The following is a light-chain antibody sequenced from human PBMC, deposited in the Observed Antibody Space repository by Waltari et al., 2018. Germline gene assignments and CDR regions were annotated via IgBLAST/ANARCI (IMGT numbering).Light chain of an antibody. J-gene: IGLJ2*01. CDR2: GNS. CDR3: QSYDSSLSGSV. CDR1: SSNIGTGSD. V-gene: IGLV1-40*01. Sequence: QSVLTPPPSVSAAPGQRVTISCTGSSSNIGTGSDVYRYQQLPGTDPKLLIYGNSNRPSGVPDRFSGSKSGTSASLAITGLQAEDEADYYCQSYDSSLSGSVFGGGTKLTVL.